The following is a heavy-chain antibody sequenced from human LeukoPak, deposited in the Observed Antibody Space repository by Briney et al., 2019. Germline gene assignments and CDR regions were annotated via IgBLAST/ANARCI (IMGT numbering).Heavy chain of an antibody. CDR3: ARQRDGYSFDY. D-gene: IGHD5-24*01. CDR2: IYPGDSET. V-gene: IGHV5-51*01. CDR1: GYSFPNHW. Sequence: GESLKISCKDSGYSFPNHWIGWVRQMPGRGLEWMGFIYPGDSETRYSPSFQGHVTISADKSSNTASLQWSSLKASDTAMYYCARQRDGYSFDYWGQGTLVTVSS. J-gene: IGHJ4*02.